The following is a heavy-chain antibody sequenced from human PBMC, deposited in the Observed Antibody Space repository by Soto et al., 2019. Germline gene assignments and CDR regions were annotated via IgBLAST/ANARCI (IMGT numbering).Heavy chain of an antibody. CDR1: GCSINNSY. CDR3: GTAGSLHPLFVY. V-gene: IGHV4-59*01. CDR2: IYCSGST. D-gene: IGHD6-13*01. Sequence: SGTLSLTFDVSGCSINNSYWSWIRQPPGKGLEWIGYIYCSGSTKYNPALKRGVAISVDASTNQTSLELKSVPAAETTAYYFGTAGSLHPLFVYWGHGTLVTVSS. J-gene: IGHJ4*01.